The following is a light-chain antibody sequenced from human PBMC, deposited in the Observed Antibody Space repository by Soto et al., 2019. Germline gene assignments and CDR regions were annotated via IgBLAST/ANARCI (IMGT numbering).Light chain of an antibody. J-gene: IGKJ3*01. CDR2: DAS. CDR1: QSLSNF. CDR3: QQLSHLFT. V-gene: IGKV3-11*01. Sequence: EIVLTQSPATLSLSPGERATLSCRASQSLSNFLAWYQQKPGQAPRLVLYDASNRATGIPVRFSGSGSGTDFTLTISTVEPEDFAVYYCQQLSHLFTFGPGTTVEIK.